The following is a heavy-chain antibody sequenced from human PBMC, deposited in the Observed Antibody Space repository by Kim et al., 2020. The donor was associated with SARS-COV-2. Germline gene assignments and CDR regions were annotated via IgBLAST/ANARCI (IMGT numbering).Heavy chain of an antibody. D-gene: IGHD2-21*01. CDR2: ISYDGSNK. Sequence: GGSLRLSCAASGFTFSSYGMHWVRQAPGKGLEWVAVISYDGSNKYYADSVKGRFTISRDNSKNTLYLQMNSLRAEDTAVYYCAREGVFAGVYYYFDYWGQGTLVTVSS. V-gene: IGHV3-33*05. J-gene: IGHJ4*02. CDR3: AREGVFAGVYYYFDY. CDR1: GFTFSSYG.